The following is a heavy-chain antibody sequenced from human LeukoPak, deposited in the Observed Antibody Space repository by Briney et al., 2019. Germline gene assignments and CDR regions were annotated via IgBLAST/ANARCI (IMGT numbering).Heavy chain of an antibody. Sequence: SGTLSLTCTVSGGSISSGNYYWGWLRQPPGKGLEWIVSIYYSGSTSYNPSLKSRVTISVDTSKNQFSLKLDSVTAADTAVYYCARNASDSGTSYFDYWGQGTLVTVSS. J-gene: IGHJ4*02. D-gene: IGHD1-26*01. V-gene: IGHV4-39*01. CDR3: ARNASDSGTSYFDY. CDR1: GGSISSGNYY. CDR2: IYYSGST.